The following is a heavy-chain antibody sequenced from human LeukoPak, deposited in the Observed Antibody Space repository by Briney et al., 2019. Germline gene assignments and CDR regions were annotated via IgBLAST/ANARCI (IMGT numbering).Heavy chain of an antibody. Sequence: GGSLRLSCADSGFTFYDYAMSWGRHAPGEGLEWVSGINWDGGSTGYADSVKGRFTISRDNAKNSLYLQMNSLRAEDTALYYCARDLEYYYDSSGYRGAFDTWGQGTMVTVSS. CDR1: GFTFYDYA. CDR3: ARDLEYYYDSSGYRGAFDT. CDR2: INWDGGST. J-gene: IGHJ3*02. D-gene: IGHD3-22*01. V-gene: IGHV3-20*04.